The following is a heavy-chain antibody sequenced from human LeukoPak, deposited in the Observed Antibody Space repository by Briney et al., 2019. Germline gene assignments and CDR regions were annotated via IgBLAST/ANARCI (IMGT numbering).Heavy chain of an antibody. D-gene: IGHD6-13*01. Sequence: PGGSLRLSCAASGFTFSDYYMSWIRQAPGKGLEWVSSISSSSSYIYYADSVKGRFTISRDNAKNSLYLQMNSLRAEDTAVYYCARGAAALEPPPYYGMDVWGQGTTVTVSS. V-gene: IGHV3-11*06. CDR1: GFTFSDYY. J-gene: IGHJ6*02. CDR2: ISSSSSYI. CDR3: ARGAAALEPPPYYGMDV.